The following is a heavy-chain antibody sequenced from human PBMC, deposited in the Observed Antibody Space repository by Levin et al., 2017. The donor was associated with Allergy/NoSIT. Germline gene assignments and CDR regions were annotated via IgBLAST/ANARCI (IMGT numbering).Heavy chain of an antibody. CDR1: GFTFSDYY. CDR2: ISPRGTT. J-gene: IGHJ6*02. CDR3: ARVTYYDSYGMDV. Sequence: GGSLRLSCAASGFTFSDYYMTWIRQAPGKGLEWVSYISPRGTTYDADSLGGRFAISRDNDQNSLYLQMSSLRVEDTAIYYCARVTYYDSYGMDVWGQGTTVTVSS. D-gene: IGHD3-22*01. V-gene: IGHV3-69-1*02.